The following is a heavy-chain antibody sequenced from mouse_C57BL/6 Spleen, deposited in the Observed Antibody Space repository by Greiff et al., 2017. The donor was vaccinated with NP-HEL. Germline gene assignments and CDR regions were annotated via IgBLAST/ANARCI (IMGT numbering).Heavy chain of an antibody. CDR3: AKHRGLYAMDY. D-gene: IGHD3-1*01. CDR2: IWGGGST. CDR1: GFSLTSYG. V-gene: IGHV2-9*01. J-gene: IGHJ4*01. Sequence: VKLVESGPGLVAPSQSLSITCTVSGFSLTSYGVDWVRQPPGKGLEWLGVIWGGGSTNYNSAPMSSLSISKDNSKSQVFLKMNSLLTYDAAMYYCAKHRGLYAMDYWGQGTSVTVSS.